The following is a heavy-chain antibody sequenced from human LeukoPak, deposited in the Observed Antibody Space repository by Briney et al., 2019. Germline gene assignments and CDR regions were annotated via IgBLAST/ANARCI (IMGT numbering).Heavy chain of an antibody. D-gene: IGHD2-8*01. CDR1: GFTVSSNY. V-gene: IGHV3-23*01. CDR3: AKSSRYCTNGVCPYYFDY. J-gene: IGHJ4*02. Sequence: GGSLRLSCAASGFTVSSNYMSWVRQAPGKGLEWVSAISGSGGSTYYADSVKGRFTISRDNSKNTLYLQMNSLRAEDTAVYYCAKSSRYCTNGVCPYYFDYWGQGTLVTVSS. CDR2: ISGSGGST.